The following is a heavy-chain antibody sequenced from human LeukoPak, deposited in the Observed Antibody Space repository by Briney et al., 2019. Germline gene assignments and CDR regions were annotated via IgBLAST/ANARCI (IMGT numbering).Heavy chain of an antibody. Sequence: GGSLRLSCVASGFTFSSYAMSWVRQAPGKGLEWVSGMSGSGGSTYCPDSVKGRFTISRDNSKNTLYLQMNSLRAEDTAVYYCAKVIKSDYAYNGMDVWGQGTTVTVSS. D-gene: IGHD3-10*01. CDR2: MSGSGGST. V-gene: IGHV3-23*01. CDR3: AKVIKSDYAYNGMDV. CDR1: GFTFSSYA. J-gene: IGHJ6*02.